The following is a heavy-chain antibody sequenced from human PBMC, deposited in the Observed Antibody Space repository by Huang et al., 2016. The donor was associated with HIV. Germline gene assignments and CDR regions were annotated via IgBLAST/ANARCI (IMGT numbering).Heavy chain of an antibody. CDR2: IYFGGST. D-gene: IGHD2-21*01. CDR3: ARIDGLLSFDH. V-gene: IGHV4-39*01. J-gene: IGHJ4*02. Sequence: QVQLQESGPGLLKPSEALFLTCNVSGGSVNSVGQHWGWIRQPPRKGLEWIGTIYFGGSTYYNPCLNSRVTIATETSKNEVSLTVRFVTPSDTAVYHCARIDGLLSFDHWGPGVLVTVSS. CDR1: GGSVNSVGQH.